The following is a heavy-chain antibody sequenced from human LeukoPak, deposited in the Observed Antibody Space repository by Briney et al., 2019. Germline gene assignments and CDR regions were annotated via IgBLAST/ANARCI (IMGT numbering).Heavy chain of an antibody. V-gene: IGHV3-7*01. D-gene: IGHD5-12*01. CDR2: IKQDGSEK. Sequence: QPGGSLRLSCAASGFTFSSYWMSWVRQAPGKGLEWVANIKQDGSEKYYVDFVEGRFTISRDNAKNSLYLQMNSLRAEDTAVYYCARESHKVWWLRLNYFDYWGQGTLVTVSS. CDR1: GFTFSSYW. J-gene: IGHJ4*02. CDR3: ARESHKVWWLRLNYFDY.